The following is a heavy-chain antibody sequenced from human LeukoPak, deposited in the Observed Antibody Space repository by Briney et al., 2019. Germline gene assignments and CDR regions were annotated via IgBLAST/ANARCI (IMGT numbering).Heavy chain of an antibody. D-gene: IGHD1-1*01. V-gene: IGHV6-1*01. Sequence: SQTLSLTRAISGDSVSSNSASWNWIRQSPSRGLGWLGRTYYRSKWNSDYAVSVKSRITINPDTSKNQFSLHLESVTPEDTAVYYCARDPDNSYEWGPFDPWGQGTLVTVSS. CDR3: ARDPDNSYEWGPFDP. CDR1: GDSVSSNSAS. J-gene: IGHJ5*02. CDR2: TYYRSKWNS.